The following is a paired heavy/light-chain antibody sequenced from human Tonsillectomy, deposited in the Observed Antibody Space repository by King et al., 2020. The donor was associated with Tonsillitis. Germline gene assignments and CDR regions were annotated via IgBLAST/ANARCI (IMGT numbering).Light chain of an antibody. Sequence: QTALTQPPSASGSPGQSVTISCTGTSNDIGSYYYVSWYQQHPGKVPKLMIYEVSKRPSGVPDRFSGSKSGDTASLTVSGLQAEDEADYYCSSFAGSNNPYVFGTGTKVTVL. CDR2: EVS. J-gene: IGLJ1*01. V-gene: IGLV2-8*01. CDR1: SNDIGSYYY. CDR3: SSFAGSNNPYV.
Heavy chain of an antibody. D-gene: IGHD6-19*01. V-gene: IGHV3-11*01. Sequence: QVQLVESGGGLVKPGGSLRLSCAVSGFPFSDYSLAWIRQAPGKGLEWVSYINNIGSTIYYADSVKGRFTISRDNAKESLYLQMNSLRAEDTALYYCARPHSTAWYLGIDSWGQGTLVTVSS. J-gene: IGHJ4*02. CDR2: INNIGSTI. CDR3: ARPHSTAWYLGIDS. CDR1: GFPFSDYS.